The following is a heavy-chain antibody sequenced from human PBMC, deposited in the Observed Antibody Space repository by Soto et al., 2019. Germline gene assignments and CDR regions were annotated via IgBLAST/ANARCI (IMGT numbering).Heavy chain of an antibody. CDR2: ISGSGGST. J-gene: IGHJ5*02. CDR3: AKDIAGDGVATSSHWFDP. Sequence: EVQLLESGGGLVQPGGSLRLSCAASGFTFSSYAMSWVRQAPGKGLEWVSAISGSGGSTYYADSVKGRFTISRDNSKNTLYLQMNGRRAEDTAVYYCAKDIAGDGVATSSHWFDPWGQGTLVTVSS. V-gene: IGHV3-23*01. D-gene: IGHD5-12*01. CDR1: GFTFSSYA.